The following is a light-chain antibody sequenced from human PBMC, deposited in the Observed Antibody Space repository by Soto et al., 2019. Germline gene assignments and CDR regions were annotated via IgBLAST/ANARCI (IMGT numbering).Light chain of an antibody. CDR2: EVS. CDR1: SSDVGGYNY. Sequence: QSALTQPASVSGSPGQSITISCTGTSSDVGGYNYVSWYQQHPGKAPNLMIYEVSNRPSGVSNRFFGSKSGNTASLTISGLQTEDEADYYCSSFTSINTWVFGGGTKLTVL. J-gene: IGLJ3*02. V-gene: IGLV2-14*01. CDR3: SSFTSINTWV.